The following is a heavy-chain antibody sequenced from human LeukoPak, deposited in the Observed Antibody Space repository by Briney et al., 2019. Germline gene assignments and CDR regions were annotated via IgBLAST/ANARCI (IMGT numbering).Heavy chain of an antibody. CDR3: AKSLIVGATIAPRPPFDY. Sequence: GGSLRLSCAASGLTVSSTYMSWVRQAPGKGLEWVSAISGSGGSTYYADSVKGRFTISRDNSKNTLYLQMNSLRAEDTAVYYCAKSLIVGATIAPRPPFDYWGQGTLVTVSS. CDR1: GLTVSSTY. J-gene: IGHJ4*02. D-gene: IGHD1-26*01. V-gene: IGHV3-23*01. CDR2: ISGSGGST.